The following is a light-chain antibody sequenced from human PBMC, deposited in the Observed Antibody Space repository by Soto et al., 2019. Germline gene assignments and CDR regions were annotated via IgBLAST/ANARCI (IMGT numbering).Light chain of an antibody. CDR3: HQYGSSPAT. J-gene: IGKJ1*01. V-gene: IGKV3-20*01. Sequence: EIVFTQSRATLSLSQGERATLSCGASQSVSSYLAWYQQRRGQAPRLLIYGATSRATGIPDRFSGSGSGTDFTLTISRLEPEDFAVYYCHQYGSSPATFGQGTKVDI. CDR2: GAT. CDR1: QSVSSY.